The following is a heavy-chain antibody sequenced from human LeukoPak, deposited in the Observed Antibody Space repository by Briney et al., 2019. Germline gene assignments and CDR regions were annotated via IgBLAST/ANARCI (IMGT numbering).Heavy chain of an antibody. CDR2: ISYDGSNK. CDR1: GFTFSSYA. D-gene: IGHD2-8*02. J-gene: IGHJ3*02. V-gene: IGHV3-30-3*01. CDR3: VRQVGEGLVEAFDT. Sequence: GRSLRLSCAASGFTFSSYAMHWVRQAPGKGLEWVAVISYDGSNKYYADPVKGRFTISRDNAKNSLYLQMNNLRAEDTAVYSCVRQVGEGLVEAFDTWGQGRMVTVSS.